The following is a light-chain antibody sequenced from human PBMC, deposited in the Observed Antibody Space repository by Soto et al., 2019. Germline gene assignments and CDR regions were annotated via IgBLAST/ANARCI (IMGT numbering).Light chain of an antibody. V-gene: IGLV2-14*01. Sequence: QSALTQPATVSGSPGQSITISCTGTSSDVGGYNYDSWYQQHPSKAPKLMIYDVSNRPSGVSNRFSGSKSGNSASLTISGLQAEDEADYYCSSYTSSSTLVVFGGGTKLTVL. CDR3: SSYTSSSTLVV. J-gene: IGLJ2*01. CDR2: DVS. CDR1: SSDVGGYNY.